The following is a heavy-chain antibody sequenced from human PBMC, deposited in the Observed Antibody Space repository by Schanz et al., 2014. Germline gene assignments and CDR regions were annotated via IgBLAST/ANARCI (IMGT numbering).Heavy chain of an antibody. CDR2: IHHSGST. Sequence: QVQLQQWGAGLLKPSETLSLTCAVYGGPFSGYFWSWIRQSPGKGLEWIGEIHHSGSTNYNPSLKGRVTKSMDTSKNQFSLKLSSVTAADTAVYYCARGEWSTSQFDYWGHGTLVTVSS. CDR3: ARGEWSTSQFDY. J-gene: IGHJ4*01. CDR1: GGPFSGYF. V-gene: IGHV4-34*01. D-gene: IGHD2-2*01.